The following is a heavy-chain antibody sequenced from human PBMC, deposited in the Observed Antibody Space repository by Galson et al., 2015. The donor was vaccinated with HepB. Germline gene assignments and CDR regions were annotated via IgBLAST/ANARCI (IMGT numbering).Heavy chain of an antibody. V-gene: IGHV3-30-3*01. J-gene: IGHJ6*02. CDR1: GFTFSRYA. CDR3: ARGRVVVVPAAMPAGGLEYYYYGMAV. Sequence: SLRLSCAASGFTFSRYAMHWVRQAPGKGLAWVAVISYDGSNKYYADSVKGRFTISRDNAKNTLYLQMNSLRAEDTAVYYCARGRVVVVPAAMPAGGLEYYYYGMAVWGQGTTVTVSS. D-gene: IGHD2-2*01. CDR2: ISYDGSNK.